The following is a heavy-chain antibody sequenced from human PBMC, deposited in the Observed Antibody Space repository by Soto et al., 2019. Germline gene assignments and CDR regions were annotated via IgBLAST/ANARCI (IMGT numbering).Heavy chain of an antibody. J-gene: IGHJ5*02. Sequence: GGSLRLSCAASGFSLTTFWTHWVRQAPGEGLLWVSTLKSDGSSTIYADSVKGRFTISRDNVKNTLYLQMNSLTVEDTAVYYCATSVSRNDHHWGQGALVTVSS. CDR2: LKSDGSST. V-gene: IGHV3-74*01. CDR3: ATSVSRNDHH. CDR1: GFSLTTFW. D-gene: IGHD1-1*01.